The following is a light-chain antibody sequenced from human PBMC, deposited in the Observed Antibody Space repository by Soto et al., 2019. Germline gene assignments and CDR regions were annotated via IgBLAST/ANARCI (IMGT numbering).Light chain of an antibody. Sequence: IQMTQSPSSLSASSGDRVTITCRASQNMGKYLIWYQQKPGRPPKVLVYGASNLQSGVSSRFRGEGFGTEFSLTINSLRPEDFATYYCQQSYNLPRTFGQGTTLETK. CDR1: QNMGKY. CDR3: QQSYNLPRT. V-gene: IGKV1-39*01. CDR2: GAS. J-gene: IGKJ2*01.